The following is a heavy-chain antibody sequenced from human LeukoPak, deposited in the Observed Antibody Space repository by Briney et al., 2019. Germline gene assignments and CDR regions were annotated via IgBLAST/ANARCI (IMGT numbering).Heavy chain of an antibody. CDR2: INPNSGGT. J-gene: IGHJ5*02. V-gene: IGHV1-2*06. CDR3: ARDSSGWSNWFDP. Sequence: GATVKISCKVSGYTFTGYYMHWVRQAPGQGLEWMGRINPNSGGTNYAQKFQGRVTMTRDTSISTAYMELSRLRSDDTAVYYCARDSSGWSNWFDPWGQGTLVTVSS. CDR1: GYTFTGYY. D-gene: IGHD6-19*01.